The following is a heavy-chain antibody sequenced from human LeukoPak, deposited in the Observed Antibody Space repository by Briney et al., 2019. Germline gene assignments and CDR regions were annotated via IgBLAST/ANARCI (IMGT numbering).Heavy chain of an antibody. D-gene: IGHD1-26*01. J-gene: IGHJ3*02. Sequence: GGSLRPSCAASGLTFSTYDMHWVRQAPGKGLEWVSSISSSSGYIYYADSVKGRFTISRDNAKNSLYLQMNSLRAEDTAVYYCARTTSVSYVGDAFDIWGQGTMVTVSS. CDR3: ARTTSVSYVGDAFDI. CDR2: ISSSSGYI. V-gene: IGHV3-21*01. CDR1: GLTFSTYD.